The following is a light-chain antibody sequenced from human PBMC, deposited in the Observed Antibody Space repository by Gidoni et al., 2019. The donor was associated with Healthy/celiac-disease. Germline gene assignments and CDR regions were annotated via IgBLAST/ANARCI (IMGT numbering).Light chain of an antibody. J-gene: IGLJ2*01. CDR3: AAWDDSLSGLV. Sequence: QSVLPQPPSPSWTPVPLVTISCSGSSSNIGSNYVYWYQQLPGTAPKLLIYSNNQRPSGVPDRFSGSKSGTSASLAISGLRSEDEADYYCAAWDDSLSGLVFGGGTKLTVL. V-gene: IGLV1-47*02. CDR2: SNN. CDR1: SSNIGSNY.